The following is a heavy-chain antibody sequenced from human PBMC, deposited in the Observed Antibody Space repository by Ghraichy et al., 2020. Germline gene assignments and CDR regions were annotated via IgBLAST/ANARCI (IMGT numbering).Heavy chain of an antibody. CDR3: AKDLVLEWLVLGGPRESGFDY. CDR1: GFTFSSYA. J-gene: IGHJ4*02. Sequence: GESLNISCAASGFTFSSYAMSWVRQAPGKGLEWVSAISGSGGSTYYADSVKGRFTIPRDNSKNTLYLQMNSLRAEDTAVYYCAKDLVLEWLVLGGPRESGFDYWGQGTLVTVSS. CDR2: ISGSGGST. V-gene: IGHV3-23*01. D-gene: IGHD6-19*01.